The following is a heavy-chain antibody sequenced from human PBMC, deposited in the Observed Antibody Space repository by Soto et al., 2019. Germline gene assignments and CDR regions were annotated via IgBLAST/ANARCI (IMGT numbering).Heavy chain of an antibody. CDR1: GYTFTSYG. CDR2: FSAYNGNT. J-gene: IGHJ6*02. CDR3: ARDSIFGTTRYYYGMDV. V-gene: IGHV1-18*01. D-gene: IGHD3-3*01. Sequence: ASVKVSCKASGYTFTSYGISWVRQAPGQGLEWMGWFSAYNGNTNYAQKLQGRVTMTTDTSTSTAYMELRSLRSDDTAVYYCARDSIFGTTRYYYGMDVWGQGTTVTVSS.